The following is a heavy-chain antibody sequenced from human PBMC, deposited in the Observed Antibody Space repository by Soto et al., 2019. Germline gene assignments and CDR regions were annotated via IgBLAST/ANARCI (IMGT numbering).Heavy chain of an antibody. J-gene: IGHJ6*02. CDR2: ISYDGSDK. CDR3: ARDTGPNGYNYYYFGMDV. CDR1: GFTFSNYA. D-gene: IGHD5-18*01. Sequence: GSLRLSCAACGFTFSNYAMHWVRQAPSKGLEWVAVISYDGSDKYNANSVKGRFTISRDNFKNTLYLQMNSLRAEDTAVYYCARDTGPNGYNYYYFGMDVWGQGTTVTVSS. V-gene: IGHV3-30-3*01.